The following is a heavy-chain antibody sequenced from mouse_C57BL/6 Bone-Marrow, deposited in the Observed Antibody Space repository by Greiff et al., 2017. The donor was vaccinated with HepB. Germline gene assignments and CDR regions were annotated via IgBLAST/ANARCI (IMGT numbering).Heavy chain of an antibody. CDR1: GYTFTSSW. J-gene: IGHJ3*01. CDR2: INPSSGYT. V-gene: IGHV1-7*01. CDR3: ASDYYGSPPFAY. Sequence: QVQLKQSGAELAKPGASVKLSCKASGYTFTSSWMHWVKQRPGQGLEWIGYINPSSGYTKYNQKFKDKATLTADKSSSTAYMQLSSLTYEDSAVYYCASDYYGSPPFAYWGQGTLVTVSA. D-gene: IGHD1-1*01.